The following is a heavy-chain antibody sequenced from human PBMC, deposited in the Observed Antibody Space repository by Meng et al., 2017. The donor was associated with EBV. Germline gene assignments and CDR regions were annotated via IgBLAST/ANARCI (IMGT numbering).Heavy chain of an antibody. J-gene: IGHJ4*02. CDR1: GFTVSSNY. D-gene: IGHD5-12*01. Sequence: EGRLLESGGGLFQPGGSLSFSCAASGFTVSSNYMGWVRQAPGKGLEWVSVIYSGGSTYYADSVKGRFTISRDNSKNTLYLQMNSLRAEDTAVYYCAKHRLGPLDYWGQGTLVTVSS. CDR3: AKHRLGPLDY. V-gene: IGHV3-53*01. CDR2: IYSGGST.